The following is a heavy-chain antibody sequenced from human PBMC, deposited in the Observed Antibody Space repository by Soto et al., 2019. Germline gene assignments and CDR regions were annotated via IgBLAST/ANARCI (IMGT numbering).Heavy chain of an antibody. CDR3: AHRGRGGSKNYYYYYMDV. J-gene: IGHJ6*03. Sequence: SGPTLVNPTQTLTLTCTFSGFSLSTSGVGVGWIRQPPGKALEWLALIYWDDDKRYSPSLKSRLTITKGTSKNQVVLIMTNMDPVDTATYYFAHRGRGGSKNYYYYYMDVWGKGTTVTVSS. CDR2: IYWDDDK. D-gene: IGHD3-10*01. CDR1: GFSLSTSGVG. V-gene: IGHV2-5*02.